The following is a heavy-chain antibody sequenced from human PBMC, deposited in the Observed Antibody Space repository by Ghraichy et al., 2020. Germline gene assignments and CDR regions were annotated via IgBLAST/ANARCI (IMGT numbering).Heavy chain of an antibody. Sequence: GGSLRLSCTASGFTFSSYEMDWVRQAPGKGLEWISYINNNGRSTYYADSVKGRFSISRDNAKNSLYLQMNSLRVEDTAVYYCARDQNWNPDVWGQGTTVTVSS. CDR3: ARDQNWNPDV. V-gene: IGHV3-48*03. CDR2: INNNGRST. D-gene: IGHD1-1*01. CDR1: GFTFSSYE. J-gene: IGHJ6*02.